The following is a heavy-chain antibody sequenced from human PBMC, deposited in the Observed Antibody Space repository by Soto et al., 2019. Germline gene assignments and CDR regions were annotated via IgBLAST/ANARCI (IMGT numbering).Heavy chain of an antibody. V-gene: IGHV1-18*01. D-gene: IGHD2-2*01. CDR1: GYTFTSYG. CDR3: ARVDGCSSTSCSIGVFDY. CDR2: ISAYNGNT. Sequence: APVKVSCKASGYTFTSYGISWVRQAPGQGLEWMGWISAYNGNTNYAQKLQGRVTMTTDTSTSTAYMELRSLRSDDTAVYYCARVDGCSSTSCSIGVFDYWGQGTLVTVSS. J-gene: IGHJ4*02.